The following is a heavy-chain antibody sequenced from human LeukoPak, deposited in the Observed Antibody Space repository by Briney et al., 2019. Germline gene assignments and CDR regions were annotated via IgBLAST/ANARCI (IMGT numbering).Heavy chain of an antibody. CDR2: MNPNSGNT. D-gene: IGHD4-17*01. J-gene: IGHJ5*02. CDR1: GYTFTDYY. V-gene: IGHV1-8*03. CDR3: AIVPEGDYGDFNWFDP. Sequence: GASVKVSCKASGYTFTDYYMHWVRQAPGQGLEWMGWMNPNSGNTGYAQKFQGRVTITRNTSISTAYMELSSLRSEDTAVYYCAIVPEGDYGDFNWFDPWGQGTLVTVSS.